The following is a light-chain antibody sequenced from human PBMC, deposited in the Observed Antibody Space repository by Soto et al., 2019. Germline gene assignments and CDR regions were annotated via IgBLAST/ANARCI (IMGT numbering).Light chain of an antibody. V-gene: IGKV3-15*01. J-gene: IGKJ5*01. CDR2: DAS. Sequence: EIVMTQSPATLSVSPGERATLSCRASQSVRSNLAWYQQKPGQAPRLLIYDASTRATGIPARISGSGSGTEFTLTISSLQSEDFAVYYCQQNNNWPPITFGQGTRLEIK. CDR3: QQNNNWPPIT. CDR1: QSVRSN.